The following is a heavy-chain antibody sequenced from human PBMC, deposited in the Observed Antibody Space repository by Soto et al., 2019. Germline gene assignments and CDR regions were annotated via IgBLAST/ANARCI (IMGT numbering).Heavy chain of an antibody. CDR1: GGSIGTYY. J-gene: IGHJ6*02. CDR3: ARPLSGWYGCMDV. D-gene: IGHD6-19*01. V-gene: IGHV4-59*12. Sequence: QVQMQESGPGLVKPSETLSLTCTVSGGSIGTYYWSWIRQPPGKGLEWIGNIHYRGSTNYNPSLRGRVTISLDTSKDQVSLRLSSVTAADTAVYYCARPLSGWYGCMDVWGQGTTVTVSS. CDR2: IHYRGST.